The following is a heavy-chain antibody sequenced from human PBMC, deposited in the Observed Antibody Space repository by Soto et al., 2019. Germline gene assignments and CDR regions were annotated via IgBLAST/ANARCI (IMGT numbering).Heavy chain of an antibody. CDR2: ISYDGSNK. CDR1: GFTFSSYG. D-gene: IGHD3-10*01. J-gene: IGHJ4*02. Sequence: QVQLVESGGGVVQPGRSLRLSCAASGFTFSSYGMHWVRQAPGKGLEWVAVISYDGSNKYYADSVKGRFTISRDNSKNTLYLQMNSLRAEDTAVYYCAPWFGALYYWGQGTLVTVSS. CDR3: APWFGALYY. V-gene: IGHV3-30*03.